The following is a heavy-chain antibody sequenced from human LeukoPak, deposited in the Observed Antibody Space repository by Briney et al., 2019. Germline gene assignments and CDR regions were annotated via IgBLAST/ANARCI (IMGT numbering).Heavy chain of an antibody. V-gene: IGHV1-8*01. CDR2: MNPNSGNT. Sequence: ASVKVSFKASGYTFTIYDINWVRQATGQGLEWMGWMNPNSGNTGYAQKFQGRVTMTRNTSISTAYMELSSLRSEDTAVYYCARVAAVAGRKSVNNWFDPWGQGTLVTVSS. CDR3: ARVAAVAGRKSVNNWFDP. J-gene: IGHJ5*02. CDR1: GYTFTIYD. D-gene: IGHD6-19*01.